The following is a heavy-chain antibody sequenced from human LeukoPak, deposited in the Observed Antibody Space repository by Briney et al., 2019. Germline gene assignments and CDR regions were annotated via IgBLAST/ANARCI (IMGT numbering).Heavy chain of an antibody. V-gene: IGHV3-23*01. CDR2: ISGSGGST. J-gene: IGHJ4*02. CDR3: VKDISTGYDTLDF. D-gene: IGHD3-9*01. Sequence: GGSLRLSCAASGFTFSSYAMSWVRQAPGKGLEWVSAISGSGGSTYYADSVKGRFTISRDNSKNTLFLQMSSLRAEDTAVYYCVKDISTGYDTLDFWGQGTLVTVSS. CDR1: GFTFSSYA.